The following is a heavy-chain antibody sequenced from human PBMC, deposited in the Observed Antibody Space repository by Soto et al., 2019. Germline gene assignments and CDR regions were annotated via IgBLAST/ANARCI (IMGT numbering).Heavy chain of an antibody. CDR1: GFTFSSFT. CDR3: ARVSDFSYYFDY. J-gene: IGHJ4*02. V-gene: IGHV3-48*01. CDR2: ISSSSSTK. D-gene: IGHD2-21*02. Sequence: EVQLVESGGGLVQPGGSLRLSGAASGFTFSSFTMNGVPRAPGKGLEWVPYISSSSSTKYYADSVKGRFTISGDNAKNSLYLQMNSLRAEDTAVYYCARVSDFSYYFDYWGQGTLVTVSS.